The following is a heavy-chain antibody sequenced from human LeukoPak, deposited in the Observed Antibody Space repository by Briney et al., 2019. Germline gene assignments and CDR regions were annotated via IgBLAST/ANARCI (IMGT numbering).Heavy chain of an antibody. CDR1: GGTFSSYA. J-gene: IGHJ6*02. V-gene: IGHV1-69*04. CDR3: ARDRSSWYFSYYGMDV. D-gene: IGHD6-13*01. CDR2: IIPILGIA. Sequence: SVKVSCKASGGTFSSYAISWVRQAPGQGLEWMGRIIPILGIANYAQKFQGRVTITADKSTSTAYMELSSLRSEDTAVYYCARDRSSWYFSYYGMDVWGQGTTVTVSS.